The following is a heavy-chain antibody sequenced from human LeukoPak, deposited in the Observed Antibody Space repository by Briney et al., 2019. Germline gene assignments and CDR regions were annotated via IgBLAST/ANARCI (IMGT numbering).Heavy chain of an antibody. Sequence: TLXLTCAVSXDXXSNXNWWTWXRXPPGKGLEWIGETNGGGSSNYSPSLKSRVTISVDKSKNQFSLKLDSVTAADTAVYYCARAKWFDPWGQGTLVTVSS. CDR2: TNGGGSS. CDR1: XDXXSNXNW. J-gene: IGHJ5*02. CDR3: ARAKWFDP. V-gene: IGHV4-4*02.